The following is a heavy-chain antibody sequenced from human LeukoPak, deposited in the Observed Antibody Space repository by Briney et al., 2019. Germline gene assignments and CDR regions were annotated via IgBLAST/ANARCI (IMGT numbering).Heavy chain of an antibody. J-gene: IGHJ4*02. Sequence: GGSLRLSCAASGFTFSSYSMNWVRQAPGKGLEWVSYISSSSSTIYYADSVKGRFTISRDNAKNSLYLQMNSLRAEDTAVYYCARGTMVRGVIEVDYWGQGTLVTVSS. CDR3: ARGTMVRGVIEVDY. D-gene: IGHD3-10*01. V-gene: IGHV3-48*01. CDR1: GFTFSSYS. CDR2: ISSSSSTI.